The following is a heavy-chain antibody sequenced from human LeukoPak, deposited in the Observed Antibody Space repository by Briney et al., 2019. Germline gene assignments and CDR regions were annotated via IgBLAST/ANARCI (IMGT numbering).Heavy chain of an antibody. CDR1: GFTFDDYA. CDR2: ISWNSGSI. CDR3: AKGNDSSGYYYSFDY. D-gene: IGHD3-22*01. Sequence: GGSLRLSCAASGFTFDDYAMHWVRRAPGKGLEWVSGISWNSGSIGYADSVKGRFTISRDNAKNSLYLQINSLRAEDTALYYCAKGNDSSGYYYSFDYWGQGTLVTVSS. J-gene: IGHJ4*02. V-gene: IGHV3-9*01.